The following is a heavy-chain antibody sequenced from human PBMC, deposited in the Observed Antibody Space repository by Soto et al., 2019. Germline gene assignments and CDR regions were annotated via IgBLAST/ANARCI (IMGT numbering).Heavy chain of an antibody. CDR2: FSGGGGGT. D-gene: IGHD1-1*01. V-gene: IGHV3-23*01. CDR1: GFTLSDYG. J-gene: IGHJ4*02. CDR3: VRWNGFGDH. Sequence: EVQLLDSGGGLVQPGGSLRLSCAVSGFTLSDYGVTWGRQAPGKGLEWVSGFSGGGGGTFYADSVKGRFTISRDDSKNTAHLQMNGMGVEDTAVFYCVRWNGFGDHWGQGTLVTVSS.